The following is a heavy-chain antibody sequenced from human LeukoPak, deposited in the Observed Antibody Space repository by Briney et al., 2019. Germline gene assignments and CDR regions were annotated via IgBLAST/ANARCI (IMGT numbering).Heavy chain of an antibody. CDR2: TYAGGMT. J-gene: IGHJ4*02. Sequence: GGSLRLSCAASGFLFSTYGMTWVRQAPGKGLEWVSITYAGGMTYYADSVKGRFTISRDNSKNVLYLQMNSLRAADTAVYYCARGTSRTSPLSGYYRGYFDYWGQGTLVTVSS. V-gene: IGHV3-66*02. D-gene: IGHD3-3*01. CDR1: GFLFSTYG. CDR3: ARGTSRTSPLSGYYRGYFDY.